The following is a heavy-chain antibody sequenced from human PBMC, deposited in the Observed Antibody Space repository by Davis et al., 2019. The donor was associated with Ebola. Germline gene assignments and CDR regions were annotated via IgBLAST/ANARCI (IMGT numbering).Heavy chain of an antibody. V-gene: IGHV4-39*01. D-gene: IGHD6-19*01. CDR3: ARALNPYSIGWYYFHY. Sequence: MPSETLSLTCTVSGGSISSSSYYWDWIRQPPGKGLEWIGSIYYSGSTYYNPSLKSRVTISVDTSKNQFSLKLSSVTAADTAVYYCARALNPYSIGWYYFHYWGQGTLVTVSS. CDR1: GGSISSSSYY. CDR2: IYYSGST. J-gene: IGHJ4*02.